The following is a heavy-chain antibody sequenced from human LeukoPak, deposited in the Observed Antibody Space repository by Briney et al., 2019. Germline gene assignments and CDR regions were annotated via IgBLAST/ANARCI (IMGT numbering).Heavy chain of an antibody. CDR3: ARRAMVRGVILFDH. CDR2: IYYSGST. D-gene: IGHD3-10*01. Sequence: SETLSLTCTVSGGSISSSGYYWGWIRQPPGKGLEWIGSIYYSGSTYYNPSLKSRVTISVDTSKNQFSLKLSSVTAADTAVYYCARRAMVRGVILFDHWGQGTLVTVSS. J-gene: IGHJ4*02. V-gene: IGHV4-39*01. CDR1: GGSISSSGYY.